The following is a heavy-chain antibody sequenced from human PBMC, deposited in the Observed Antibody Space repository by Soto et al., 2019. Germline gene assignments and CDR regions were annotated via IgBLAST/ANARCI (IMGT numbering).Heavy chain of an antibody. CDR3: ARALLGGILYYYGMDV. CDR2: ISYDGSNK. Sequence: QVQLVESGGGVVQPGRSLRLSCAASGFTFSSYAMHWVRQAPGKGLEWVAVISYDGSNKYYADSVKGRFTISRDNSKNTLYLQMNSLRAEDTAVYYCARALLGGILYYYGMDVWGQGTTVTVSS. J-gene: IGHJ6*02. V-gene: IGHV3-30-3*01. CDR1: GFTFSSYA. D-gene: IGHD7-27*01.